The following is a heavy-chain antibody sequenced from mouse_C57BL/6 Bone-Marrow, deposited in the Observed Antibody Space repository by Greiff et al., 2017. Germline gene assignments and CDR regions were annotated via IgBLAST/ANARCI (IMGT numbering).Heavy chain of an antibody. J-gene: IGHJ2*01. D-gene: IGHD4-1*01. CDR2: IYPTSGRT. V-gene: IGHV1-55*01. Sequence: QVHVKQSGAELVKPGASVKMSCKASGYTFTSYWITWVKQRPGQGLEWIGDIYPTSGRTNYNEKFKSKAILTVDTSSNTAYMQLSSLTSEDSAVFYGARSGPLGRSFDYWGQGTTLTVSS. CDR3: ARSGPLGRSFDY. CDR1: GYTFTSYW.